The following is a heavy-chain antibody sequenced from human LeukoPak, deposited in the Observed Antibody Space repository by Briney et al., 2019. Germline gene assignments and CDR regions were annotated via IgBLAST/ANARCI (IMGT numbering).Heavy chain of an antibody. J-gene: IGHJ6*04. Sequence: PSETLSLTCTVSSGSINDYYWSWVRQPAGKGLEWLGRIYSSGSTTYNPSLKSRITMSVDTSKNQFSLKMTSVTAADTAVYYCAREGKWFGTYYYCMDVWGKGTTVTLSS. CDR3: AREGKWFGTYYYCMDV. D-gene: IGHD3-10*01. V-gene: IGHV4-4*07. CDR2: IYSSGST. CDR1: SGSINDYY.